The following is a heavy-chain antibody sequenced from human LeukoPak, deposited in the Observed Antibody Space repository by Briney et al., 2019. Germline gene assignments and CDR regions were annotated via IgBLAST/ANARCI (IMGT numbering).Heavy chain of an antibody. CDR2: ISSSSSYI. CDR3: ARDLTTVTTLDP. CDR1: GFTFSSYS. D-gene: IGHD4-17*01. Sequence: GGSLRLSCAASGFTFSSYSMNWVRQAPGKGLEWVSSISSSSSYIYYADSVKGRFTISRDNAKNSLYLQMNSLRAEDTAVYYCARDLTTVTTLDPWGQGTLVTVSS. J-gene: IGHJ5*02. V-gene: IGHV3-21*01.